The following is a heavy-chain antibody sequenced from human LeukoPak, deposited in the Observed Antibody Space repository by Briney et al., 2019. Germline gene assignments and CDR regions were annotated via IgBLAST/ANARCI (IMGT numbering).Heavy chain of an antibody. Sequence: ASVKVSCKASGYTFTSYGISWVRQAPGQGLEWMGWISAYNGNTNYAQKLQGRVTMTTDTSTSTAYMELRSLRSDDTAVYYCARGSLTIFGVVIIAADWFDPWGQGTLVTVSS. D-gene: IGHD3-3*01. CDR1: GYTFTSYG. J-gene: IGHJ5*02. CDR3: ARGSLTIFGVVIIAADWFDP. V-gene: IGHV1-18*01. CDR2: ISAYNGNT.